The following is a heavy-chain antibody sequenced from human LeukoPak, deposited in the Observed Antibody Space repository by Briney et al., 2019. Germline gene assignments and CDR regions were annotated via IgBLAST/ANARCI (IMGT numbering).Heavy chain of an antibody. CDR3: AHSPRGYSYGYVDY. CDR2: IYWNDDK. D-gene: IGHD5-18*01. CDR1: GFSLSTSGVG. V-gene: IGHV2-5*01. Sequence: SGPTLVKPTQPLTLTCTFSGFSLSTSGVGVGWIRQPPGKALEWLALIYWNDDKRYSPSLKSRLTITKDTSKNQVVLTMTNMDPVDTATYYCAHSPRGYSYGYVDYWGQGTLVTVSS. J-gene: IGHJ4*02.